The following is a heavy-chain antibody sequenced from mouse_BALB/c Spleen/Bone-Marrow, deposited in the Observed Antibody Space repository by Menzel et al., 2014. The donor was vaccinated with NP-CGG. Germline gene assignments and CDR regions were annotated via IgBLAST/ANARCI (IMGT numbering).Heavy chain of an antibody. V-gene: IGHV1-9*01. J-gene: IGHJ3*01. CDR2: ILPGSDST. CDR3: ARDSSDYLAWFAY. D-gene: IGHD3-2*01. CDR1: GYTFSSYW. Sequence: VMLVESGAELMKPGASVKISCKATGYTFSSYWIDWVKQRPGHGLEWIGEILPGSDSTNYNENFKGKATFTADTSSNTAYMQLNSLTSEDSAVYFCARDSSDYLAWFAYWGQGTLVTVSA.